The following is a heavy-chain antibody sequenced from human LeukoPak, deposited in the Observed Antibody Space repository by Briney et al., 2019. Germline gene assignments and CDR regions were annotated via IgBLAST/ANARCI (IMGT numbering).Heavy chain of an antibody. D-gene: IGHD3-10*01. J-gene: IGHJ4*02. Sequence: SVKVSYKASGGTFSSYAISWVRQAPGQGLAWMGGIIPIFGTANYAQKFQGRVTITADESTSTAYMELSSLRSEDTAVYYCARGGYYGSGSYYALDYWGQGTLVTVSS. CDR3: ARGGYYGSGSYYALDY. CDR1: GGTFSSYA. V-gene: IGHV1-69*01. CDR2: IIPIFGTA.